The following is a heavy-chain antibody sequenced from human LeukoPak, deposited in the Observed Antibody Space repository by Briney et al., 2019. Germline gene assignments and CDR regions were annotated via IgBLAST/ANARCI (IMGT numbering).Heavy chain of an antibody. J-gene: IGHJ4*02. CDR3: ARRQGCSSSSCPPDY. V-gene: IGHV5-51*01. Sequence: GESLKIPCRGSGYSFTTYWIGWVRQMPGKGLEGMGSIYPGDSDTRYTPSFQGQATMSADKSFNTAYLQWSSLKASDTAMYYCARRQGCSSSSCPPDYWGQGTLVTVSP. CDR1: GYSFTTYW. CDR2: IYPGDSDT. D-gene: IGHD2-2*01.